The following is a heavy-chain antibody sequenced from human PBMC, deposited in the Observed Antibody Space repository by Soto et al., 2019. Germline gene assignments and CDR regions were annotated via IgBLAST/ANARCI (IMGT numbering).Heavy chain of an antibody. CDR2: IYPGDSDT. Sequence: GESLKISCKGSGYSFTSYWIGWLRQMPGKGLEWMGIIYPGDSDTRYSPSFQGQVTISADKATSTASLRRSNVEASAPALYYCASLRASFYGMDVWGQGTTVTVS. V-gene: IGHV5-51*01. J-gene: IGHJ6*02. CDR1: GYSFTSYW. CDR3: ASLRASFYGMDV. D-gene: IGHD2-21*01.